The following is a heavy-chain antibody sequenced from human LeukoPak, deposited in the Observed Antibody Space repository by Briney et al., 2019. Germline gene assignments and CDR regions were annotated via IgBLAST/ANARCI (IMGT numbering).Heavy chain of an antibody. V-gene: IGHV3-21*01. J-gene: IGHJ4*02. CDR1: GFTFSSYS. D-gene: IGHD5-24*01. CDR3: GRDSPMATISDY. Sequence: PGGSLRLSWAASGFTFSSYSMNWVRQAPGKGLEWVSSISSSSSYIYYADSVKGRFTLSRDNAKNSLYLHINSLRAEDTAVYYCGRDSPMATISDYGGQRTLVTVSS. CDR2: ISSSSSYI.